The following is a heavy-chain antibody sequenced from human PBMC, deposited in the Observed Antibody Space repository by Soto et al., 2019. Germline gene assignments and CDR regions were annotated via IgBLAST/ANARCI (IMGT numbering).Heavy chain of an antibody. CDR2: ISYSGST. V-gene: IGHV4-61*01. Sequence: QVQLQESGPGLVKPSETLSLTCTVSGGSVSSGSYYWTWIRQPPGEGLEWIGDISYSGSTNYNPYLKRRGPISVDTSKNQFSLKLSSVTAADTAVYYCARNYDSGGSFDYWGQGTLVTVSS. CDR3: ARNYDSGGSFDY. CDR1: GGSVSSGSYY. J-gene: IGHJ4*02. D-gene: IGHD3-22*01.